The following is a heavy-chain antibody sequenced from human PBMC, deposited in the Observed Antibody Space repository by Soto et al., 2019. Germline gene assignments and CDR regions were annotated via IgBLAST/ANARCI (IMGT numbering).Heavy chain of an antibody. CDR3: ATSRGDGQDCWSGYSRDDAFDI. CDR2: IYYSGST. V-gene: IGHV4-31*03. J-gene: IGHJ3*02. Sequence: QVQLQESGPGLVKPSQTLSLTCTVSGGSISSGGYYWSWIRQHPGKGLEWIGYIYYSGSTYYNPSLKSRVTMSVDTSKNQFSLKLSSVTAADTAVYYCATSRGDGQDCWSGYSRDDAFDIWGQGTMVTVSS. CDR1: GGSISSGGYY. D-gene: IGHD3-3*01.